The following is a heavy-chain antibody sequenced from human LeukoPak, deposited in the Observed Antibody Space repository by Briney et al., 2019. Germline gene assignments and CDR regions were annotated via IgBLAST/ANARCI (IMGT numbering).Heavy chain of an antibody. J-gene: IGHJ3*02. CDR1: GFTFSSYA. CDR2: ISGSGGST. D-gene: IGHD3-22*01. CDR3: AKDRGLSVTMIVVVTGNAFDI. V-gene: IGHV3-23*01. Sequence: GRSLRLSCAASGFTFSSYAMSWVRQAPGKGLEWASAISGSGGSTYYADSVKGRFTISRDNSKNTLYLQMNSLRAEDTAVYYCAKDRGLSVTMIVVVTGNAFDIWGQGTMVTVSS.